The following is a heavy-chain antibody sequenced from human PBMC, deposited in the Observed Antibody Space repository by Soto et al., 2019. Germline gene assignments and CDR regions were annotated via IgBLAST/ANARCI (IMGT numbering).Heavy chain of an antibody. CDR1: GFTFSNFP. CDR3: ARTTVVSGTPDFDY. V-gene: IGHV3-30-3*01. D-gene: IGHD4-4*01. J-gene: IGHJ4*02. Sequence: QVQLVESGGGVVQPGRSLRLSCAASGFTFSNFPMHWVRQAPGKGLEWVAVISYGGINNYYADSVKGRFTISRDDSKNTVYLQMHGLIPEDTAVYFCARTTVVSGTPDFDYWGQGTLVTVSS. CDR2: ISYGGINN.